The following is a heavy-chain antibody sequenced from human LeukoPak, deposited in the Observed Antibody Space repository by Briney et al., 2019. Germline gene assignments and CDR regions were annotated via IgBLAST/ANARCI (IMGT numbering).Heavy chain of an antibody. J-gene: IGHJ5*02. V-gene: IGHV1-8*03. CDR2: LNPNSGNA. D-gene: IGHD7-27*01. Sequence: VDSVKVSCKASGYIFTTYDIGWVRQATGQGLEWMGWLNPNSGNAGYAQKFQGRVTISRNTSISTAYMELSSLRSDDTAIYYCARRKFLGWFDPWGQGTLVTVSS. CDR1: GYIFTTYD. CDR3: ARRKFLGWFDP.